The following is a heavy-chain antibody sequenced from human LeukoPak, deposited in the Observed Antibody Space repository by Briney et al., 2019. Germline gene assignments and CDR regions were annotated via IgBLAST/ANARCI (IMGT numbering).Heavy chain of an antibody. CDR3: ARDPGWLPDY. Sequence: PSETLSLTCTVSGGSISSYHWSWIRQPPGKGLEWIGYIYYSGSTNYNPSLKSRVTISVDTSKNQFSLKLSSVTAADTAVYYRARDPGWLPDYWGQGTLVTVSS. J-gene: IGHJ4*02. D-gene: IGHD5-24*01. CDR1: GGSISSYH. V-gene: IGHV4-59*12. CDR2: IYYSGST.